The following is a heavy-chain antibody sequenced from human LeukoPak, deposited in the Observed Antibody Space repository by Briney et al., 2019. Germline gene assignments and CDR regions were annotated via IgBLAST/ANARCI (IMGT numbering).Heavy chain of an antibody. CDR2: INHSGST. CDR3: AREMVRGVIRLVGENWFDP. Sequence: SETLSLTCAVYGGSFSGYYWSWIRQPPGKGLEWIGEINHSGSTNYNPSLKSRVTISVDTSKNQFSLKLSSVTAADTAVYYCAREMVRGVIRLVGENWFDPWGQGTLVTVSS. J-gene: IGHJ5*02. CDR1: GGSFSGYY. V-gene: IGHV4-34*01. D-gene: IGHD3-10*01.